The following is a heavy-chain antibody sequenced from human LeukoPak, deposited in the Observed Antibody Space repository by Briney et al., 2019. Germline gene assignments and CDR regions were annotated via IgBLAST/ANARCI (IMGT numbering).Heavy chain of an antibody. CDR2: IFYSGIT. V-gene: IGHV4-39*01. Sequence: SETLSLTCTVSGDSVSSTTSYWTWIRQPPGQGLEYIGSIFYSGITFYNPSLKSRVTMSVDTSKNQFSLKLNSVTAADTAVYFCARQMAGLFFNSWGQGTLVAVSS. J-gene: IGHJ4*02. CDR1: GDSVSSTTSY. D-gene: IGHD6-19*01. CDR3: ARQMAGLFFNS.